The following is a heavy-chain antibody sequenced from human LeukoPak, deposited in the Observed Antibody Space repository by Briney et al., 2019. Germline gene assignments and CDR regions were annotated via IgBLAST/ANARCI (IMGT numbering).Heavy chain of an antibody. Sequence: GTANYAQKFQGRVTITADESTSTAYMELSSLRSEDTAVYYCAGGRSTKWELLALDAFDIWDQGTMVTVSS. CDR3: AGGRSTKWELLALDAFDI. D-gene: IGHD1-26*01. V-gene: IGHV1-69*01. CDR2: GTA. J-gene: IGHJ3*02.